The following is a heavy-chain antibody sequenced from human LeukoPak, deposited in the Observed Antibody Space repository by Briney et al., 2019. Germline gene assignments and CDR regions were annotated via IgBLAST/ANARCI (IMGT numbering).Heavy chain of an antibody. CDR3: ARHAYDILTGYELYYFDY. V-gene: IGHV4-39*01. D-gene: IGHD3-9*01. Sequence: PSETLSLTCTVSGGSISSSSYYWGWIRQPPGKGLEWIGSIYYSGSTYYNPSLKSRVTISVDTSKNQFSLKLSSVTAADTAVYYCARHAYDILTGYELYYFDYWGQGTLVTVSS. CDR2: IYYSGST. CDR1: GGSISSSSYY. J-gene: IGHJ4*02.